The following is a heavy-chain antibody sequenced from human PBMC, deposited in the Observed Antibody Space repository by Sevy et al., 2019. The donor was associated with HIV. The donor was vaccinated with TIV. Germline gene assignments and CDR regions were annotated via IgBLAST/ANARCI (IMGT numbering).Heavy chain of an antibody. CDR1: GITLTPYW. Sequence: HGGSLRLSSAASGITLTPYWMHWVRQVPGKGLVWVSRINSDGSSTSYAESVKGRFTISRDNGKNTVYLQMKSLRVEDTAVYFCSRGLYYYDMRGHQEPGDYWGQGVLVTVSS. D-gene: IGHD3-22*01. V-gene: IGHV3-74*01. CDR3: SRGLYYYDMRGHQEPGDY. J-gene: IGHJ4*02. CDR2: INSDGSST.